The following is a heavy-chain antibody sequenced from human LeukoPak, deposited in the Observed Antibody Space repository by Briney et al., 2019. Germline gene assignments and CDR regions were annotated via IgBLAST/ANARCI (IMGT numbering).Heavy chain of an antibody. D-gene: IGHD6-6*01. CDR2: INPNSGGT. CDR1: AYTLTDLS. Sequence: GASVKVSCKVSAYTLTDLSIHWVRQAPGQGLEWMGWINPNSGGTNYAQKFQGRVTMTRDTSISTAYMELSRLRSDDTAVYYCARDVTRSSRAYQHDYWGQGTLVTVSS. V-gene: IGHV1-2*02. J-gene: IGHJ4*02. CDR3: ARDVTRSSRAYQHDY.